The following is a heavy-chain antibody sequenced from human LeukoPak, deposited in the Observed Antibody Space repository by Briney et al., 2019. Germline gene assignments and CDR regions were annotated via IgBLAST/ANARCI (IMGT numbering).Heavy chain of an antibody. CDR1: EFTAANNY. V-gene: IGHV3-66*01. Sequence: GGSLRLSCAASEFTAANNYMSWVRQAPGKGLEWVSGIYSGGSTFHAASVKGRFTISRDTSKNRVYLQMDSLRAEDTATYYCARGTGRVPYYAAMDVWGQGTTVTVSS. D-gene: IGHD4/OR15-4a*01. J-gene: IGHJ6*02. CDR3: ARGTGRVPYYAAMDV. CDR2: IYSGGST.